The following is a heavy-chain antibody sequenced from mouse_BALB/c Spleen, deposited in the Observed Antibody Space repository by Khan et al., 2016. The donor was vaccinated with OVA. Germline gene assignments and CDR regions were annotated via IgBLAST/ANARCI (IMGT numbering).Heavy chain of an antibody. V-gene: IGHV5-6-3*01. CDR1: GFTFSSYG. J-gene: IGHJ4*01. Sequence: EVELVESGGGLVKPGGSLKLSCAASGFTFSSYGMSWVRQTPDKRLELVATINSNGGSTYYPDSVKGRFTISRDNAKNTLFPQMSSLKSEDTAMYYSARDPYYYGSKYAMDYWGQGTSVTVSS. CDR2: INSNGGST. D-gene: IGHD1-1*01. CDR3: ARDPYYYGSKYAMDY.